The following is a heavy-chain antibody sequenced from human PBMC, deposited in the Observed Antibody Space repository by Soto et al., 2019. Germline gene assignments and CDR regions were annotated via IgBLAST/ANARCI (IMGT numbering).Heavy chain of an antibody. CDR2: ISGSGGST. Sequence: PGGSLRLSCAASGFTFSSYAMSWVRQAPGKGLEWVSAISGSGGSTYYADSVKGRFTISRDNSKNTLYLQMSSLKSEDTAVYYCARYDYNGYYFDYWGQGTLVTVSS. CDR3: ARYDYNGYYFDY. V-gene: IGHV3-23*01. D-gene: IGHD4-4*01. CDR1: GFTFSSYA. J-gene: IGHJ4*02.